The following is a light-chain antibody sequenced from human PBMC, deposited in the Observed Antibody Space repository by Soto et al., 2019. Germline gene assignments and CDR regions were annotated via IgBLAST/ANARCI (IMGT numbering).Light chain of an antibody. J-gene: IGKJ3*01. V-gene: IGKV2-28*01. CDR3: MQALQTPVT. CDR1: QSLLHSNGYNY. CDR2: LGS. Sequence: EIVMTQSPLSLPVTPGEPASISCRSSQSLLHSNGYNYLDWYLQKPGQSPQLLIYLGSNRASGVPDRFSGSGSDTDFTLKISRVEAEDVGVYYCMQALQTPVTFGPGTIVDIK.